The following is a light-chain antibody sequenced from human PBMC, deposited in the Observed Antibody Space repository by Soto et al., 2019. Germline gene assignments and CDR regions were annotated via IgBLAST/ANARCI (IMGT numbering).Light chain of an antibody. J-gene: IGKJ1*01. V-gene: IGKV1-5*03. CDR3: QQYNTYS. CDR2: KAS. CDR1: QSISSR. Sequence: DIQMTQSPSTLSASVGDRVTISCRASQSISSRLAWYQQKPGKAPNLLIYKASTLESGVPSRFSGSGSGTEFSLTISSLQPDDFATYYCQQYNTYSFGQGTKVDIK.